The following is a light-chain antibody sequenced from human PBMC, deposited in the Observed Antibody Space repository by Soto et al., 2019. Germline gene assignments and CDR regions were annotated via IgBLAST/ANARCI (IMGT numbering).Light chain of an antibody. CDR2: EAT. CDR3: CAYAGSGTVV. CDR1: SSDVGAYNS. V-gene: IGLV2-23*01. Sequence: QSALAQPASVSGSPGQSITISCTGTSSDVGAYNSVSWYQQHPHRAPQVIIYEATKRPSGVSNRFSGSKSGNTASLTISGLQAEDEADYYCCAYAGSGTVVFGGGTKLTVL. J-gene: IGLJ3*02.